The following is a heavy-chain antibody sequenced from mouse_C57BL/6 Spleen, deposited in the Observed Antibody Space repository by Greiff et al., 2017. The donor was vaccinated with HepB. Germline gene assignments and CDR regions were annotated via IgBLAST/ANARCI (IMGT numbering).Heavy chain of an antibody. CDR3: AKGPILYYAMDY. J-gene: IGHJ4*01. CDR2: ISSGNSTI. Sequence: EVQRVESGGGLVKPGGSLKLSCAASGFTFSDYGMHWVRQAPEKGLEWVAYISSGNSTIYYADTVKGRFTISRDNAKNTLFLQMTSLRSEDTAMYYCAKGPILYYAMDYWGQGTSVTVSS. CDR1: GFTFSDYG. D-gene: IGHD3-3*01. V-gene: IGHV5-17*01.